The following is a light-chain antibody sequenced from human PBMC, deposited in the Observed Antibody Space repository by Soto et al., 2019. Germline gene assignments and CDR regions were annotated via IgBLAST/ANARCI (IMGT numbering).Light chain of an antibody. CDR2: AAS. Sequence: IQLTQSPSSRSASVGYRVTITCRSSQGISSYLAWYQQKPGKAPKLLIYAASTLQSGVPSRFSGSGSGTDFTLTISSLQPEDFETYYCQQLNSDPLTFGGGTKVDIK. V-gene: IGKV1-9*01. J-gene: IGKJ4*01. CDR3: QQLNSDPLT. CDR1: QGISSY.